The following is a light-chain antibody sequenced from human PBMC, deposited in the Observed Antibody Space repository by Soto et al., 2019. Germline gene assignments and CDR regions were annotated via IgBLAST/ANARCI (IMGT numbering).Light chain of an antibody. CDR3: QQYYSTPRTWT. Sequence: DIVMTQSPDFLAVSLGERATINCKSSQSVLYSSNNKNYLAWYQQKPGQPPKLLIYWASTRESGVPDRFSGSGSGTDFTLTIGSLQAEDVAVYYCQQYYSTPRTWTFGQGTKVEIK. V-gene: IGKV4-1*01. CDR1: QSVLYSSNNKNY. CDR2: WAS. J-gene: IGKJ1*01.